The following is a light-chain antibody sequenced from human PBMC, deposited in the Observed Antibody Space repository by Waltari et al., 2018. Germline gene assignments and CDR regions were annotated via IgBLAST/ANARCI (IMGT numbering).Light chain of an antibody. CDR3: QTYDIILRGWV. CDR1: SSNIGADYD. V-gene: IGLV1-40*01. Sequence: QSMLTQPPSVSGAPGQRVTISCTGSSSNIGADYDVHWYQQLPGTAPKLLIYGDSTRPSGVPDRFSGSKSGTSASLAITGLQAEDEADYYCQTYDIILRGWVFGGGTELTVL. J-gene: IGLJ3*02. CDR2: GDS.